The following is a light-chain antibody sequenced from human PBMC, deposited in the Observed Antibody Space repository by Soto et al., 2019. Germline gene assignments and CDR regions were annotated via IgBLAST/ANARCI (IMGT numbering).Light chain of an antibody. Sequence: QSVLTQPASVSGSPGQSIGISCIGTSSDVRIYNHVTWYQQHPGKAPKLMIYEVDSRPSGVSNRFSGSKSGNTASLTISGLQADDEADYFCSSFTSTYTYVFGRGTKV. CDR3: SSFTSTYTYV. V-gene: IGLV2-14*01. CDR2: EVD. CDR1: SSDVRIYNH. J-gene: IGLJ1*01.